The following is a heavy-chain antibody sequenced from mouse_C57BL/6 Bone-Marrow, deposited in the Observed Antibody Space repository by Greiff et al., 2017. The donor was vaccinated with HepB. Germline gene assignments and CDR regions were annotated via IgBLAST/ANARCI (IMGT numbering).Heavy chain of an antibody. V-gene: IGHV5-17*01. CDR3: GGAPYYAMDY. CDR2: ISSGSSTI. Sequence: EVKLVESGGGLVKPGGSLKLSCAASGFTFSDYGMHWVRQAPEKGLEWVAYISSGSSTIYYADTVKGRFTISRDNAKNTLFLKMTSLRSEDTAMYYWGGAPYYAMDYWGQGTSVTVSA. CDR1: GFTFSDYG. J-gene: IGHJ4*01.